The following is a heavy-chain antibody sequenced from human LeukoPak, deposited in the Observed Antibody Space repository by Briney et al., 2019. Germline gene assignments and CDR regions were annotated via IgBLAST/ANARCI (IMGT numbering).Heavy chain of an antibody. CDR2: IYHSGST. CDR3: ARGRRNYYDSSGYMGNWFDP. J-gene: IGHJ5*02. CDR1: DGSISSGGYS. V-gene: IGHV4-30-2*01. D-gene: IGHD3-22*01. Sequence: PSETLSLTCAVSDGSISSGGYSWSWIRQPPGKGLEWIGYIYHSGSTYYNPSLKSRVTISVDRSKNQFSLKLSSVTAADTAVYYCARGRRNYYDSSGYMGNWFDPWGQGTLVTVSS.